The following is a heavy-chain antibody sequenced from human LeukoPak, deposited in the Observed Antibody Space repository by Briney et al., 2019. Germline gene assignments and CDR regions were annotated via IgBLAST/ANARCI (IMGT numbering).Heavy chain of an antibody. CDR3: ARVEITMVRDGSYYYYGMDV. CDR1: GGTFSSYA. D-gene: IGHD3-10*01. J-gene: IGHJ6*04. CDR2: IIPIFGTA. Sequence: ASVKVSCKASGGTFSSYAISWVRQAPGQGHGWMGGIIPIFGTANYAQKFQGRVTITADKSTSTAYMELSSLRSEDTAVYYCARVEITMVRDGSYYYYGMDVWGKGTTVTVSS. V-gene: IGHV1-69*06.